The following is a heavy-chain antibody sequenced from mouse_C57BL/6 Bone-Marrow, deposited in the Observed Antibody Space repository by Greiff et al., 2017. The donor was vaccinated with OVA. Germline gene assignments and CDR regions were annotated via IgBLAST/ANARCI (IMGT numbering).Heavy chain of an antibody. J-gene: IGHJ3*01. D-gene: IGHD3-2*02. Sequence: VQLKESGAELVRPGASVKLSCTASGFNIKDDYMHWVKQRPEQGLEWIGLIDPENGDTEYASKFQGKATITADTSSNTAYLQLSSLTSEDTAVYYCTDSSGLFAYWGQGTLVTVSA. CDR2: IDPENGDT. CDR1: GFNIKDDY. V-gene: IGHV14-4*01. CDR3: TDSSGLFAY.